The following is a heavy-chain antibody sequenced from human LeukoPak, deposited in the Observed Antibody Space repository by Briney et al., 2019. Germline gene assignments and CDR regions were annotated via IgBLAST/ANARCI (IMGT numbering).Heavy chain of an antibody. D-gene: IGHD3-10*01. V-gene: IGHV3-30*03. J-gene: IGHJ4*02. CDR1: GFTFSSYG. Sequence: GGSLRLSCAASGFTFSSYGMHWVRQAPGKGLEWVAVISYDGSNKYYADSVKGRFTISRDNAKNSLYLQMNSLRAEDTAVYYCARDPNSGSYYSRYFDYWGQGTLVTVSS. CDR3: ARDPNSGSYYSRYFDY. CDR2: ISYDGSNK.